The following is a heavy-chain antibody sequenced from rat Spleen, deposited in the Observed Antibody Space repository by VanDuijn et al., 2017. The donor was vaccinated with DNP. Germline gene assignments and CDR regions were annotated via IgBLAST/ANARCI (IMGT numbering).Heavy chain of an antibody. CDR2: IRYDGGTT. V-gene: IGHV5-22*01. CDR1: GFSFSYYY. CDR3: VRWNSGHFDY. Sequence: EVQLVESGGGLVQPGRSLKLSCAASGFSFSYYYMAWIRQAPTKGLEWVAYIRYDGGTTKYGDSVKGRFTISRDNAKSTLYLQMDSLRSEDMATYYCVRWNSGHFDYWGQGVMVTVSS. D-gene: IGHD4-3*01. J-gene: IGHJ2*01.